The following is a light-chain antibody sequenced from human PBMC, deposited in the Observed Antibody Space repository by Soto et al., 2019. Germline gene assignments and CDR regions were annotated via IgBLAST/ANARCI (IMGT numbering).Light chain of an antibody. CDR1: QSVSTY. J-gene: IGKJ4*01. CDR2: GAS. Sequence: EIVLTQSPATLSLSPGERATLSCRASQSVSTYLAWYQQKPGQAPRLLIYGASTRATGIPARFSGSGSGTEFTLTISSLHSEDFAVYYCQQYNVWPLTFGGGTKVDIK. CDR3: QQYNVWPLT. V-gene: IGKV3-15*01.